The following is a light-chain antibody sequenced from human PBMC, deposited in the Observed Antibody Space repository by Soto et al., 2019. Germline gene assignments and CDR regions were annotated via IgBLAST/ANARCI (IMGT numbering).Light chain of an antibody. J-gene: IGKJ1*01. CDR3: QQYNSYSGT. CDR2: DAS. CDR1: QSISSW. V-gene: IGKV1-5*01. Sequence: DIQMTQSPSSLSSSVGDRVTITCRASQSISSWLAWYKQKPGEAPKLLIYDASSLESGVPSRVRGSGSGTEFTLTISSLKPDDFETYYCQQYNSYSGTFGQGTKVDI.